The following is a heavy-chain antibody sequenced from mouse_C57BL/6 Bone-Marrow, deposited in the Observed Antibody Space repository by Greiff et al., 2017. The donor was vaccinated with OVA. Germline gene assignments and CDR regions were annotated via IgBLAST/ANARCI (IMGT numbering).Heavy chain of an antibody. Sequence: VQLQQSGAELVRPGASVKLSCKASGYTFTSYGISWVKQRTGQGLEWIGEVYPSSGNTYYNEQFKGKGTLTADKSSSTAYMAVRSLTSEDSAVYFCYYGDYWGQGTILTVSS. CDR1: GYTFTSYG. CDR3: YYGDY. D-gene: IGHD1-1*01. CDR2: VYPSSGNT. V-gene: IGHV1-81*01. J-gene: IGHJ2*01.